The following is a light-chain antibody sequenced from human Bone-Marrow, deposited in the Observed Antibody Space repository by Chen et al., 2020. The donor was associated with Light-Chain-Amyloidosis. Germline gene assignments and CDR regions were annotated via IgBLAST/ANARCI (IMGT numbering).Light chain of an antibody. V-gene: IGLV3-25*03. CDR2: RDT. Sequence: SYELTQPPSVSVSPGQTARITCSGDDLPTKYAYWYQHKPGQAPVLGIHRDTERPSGISERFSGSSSGTTATLTISGVQAEDEADYHCQSADSSGTYEVIFGGGTKLTVL. CDR1: DLPTKY. J-gene: IGLJ2*01. CDR3: QSADSSGTYEVI.